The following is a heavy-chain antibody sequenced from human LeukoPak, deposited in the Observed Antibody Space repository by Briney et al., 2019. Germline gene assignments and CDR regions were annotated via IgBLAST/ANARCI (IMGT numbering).Heavy chain of an antibody. J-gene: IGHJ4*02. CDR1: GFTFSRFA. CDR3: ARLYDILTGAFDY. CDR2: ITGSGGST. D-gene: IGHD3-9*01. Sequence: PGGSLRLSCAPSGFTFSRFAMSWVRQAPGKGLEWVSGITGSGGSTYHADSVKGRFTISRDNSKNTLYLQMSSLRAEDTAIYYCARLYDILTGAFDYWGQGTLVTVSS. V-gene: IGHV3-23*01.